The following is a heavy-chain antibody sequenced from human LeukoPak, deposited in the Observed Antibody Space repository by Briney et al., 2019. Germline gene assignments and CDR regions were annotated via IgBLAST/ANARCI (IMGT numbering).Heavy chain of an antibody. D-gene: IGHD6-13*01. CDR1: GFTFSSYS. CDR2: ISSSSSSI. CDR3: ASASPPSTGYSKTLVDY. V-gene: IGHV3-21*01. Sequence: PGGSLRLSCAASGFTFSSYSMTWVRQAPGKGLEWVSSISSSSSSIYYADSVKGRFTISRDNSKNTLYLQMNSLRAEDTAVYYCASASPPSTGYSKTLVDYWGQGTLVTVSS. J-gene: IGHJ4*02.